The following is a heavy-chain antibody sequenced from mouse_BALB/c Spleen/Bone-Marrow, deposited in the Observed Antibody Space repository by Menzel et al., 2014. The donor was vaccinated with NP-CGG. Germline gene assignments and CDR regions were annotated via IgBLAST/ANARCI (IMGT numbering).Heavy chain of an antibody. CDR3: ARYYNYYFDV. V-gene: IGHV1S81*02. CDR1: GYTFTNYR. J-gene: IGHJ1*01. CDR2: INPSNGRA. D-gene: IGHD1-1*01. Sequence: QVQLQQPGAEVVKPGASVRLSCKTSGYTFTNYRMHWVKQRPGQGLEWIGDINPSNGRATYSEKFKSKATLTVDTSSSTAYMQLSSLTSEDSAVYYCARYYNYYFDVWGAGTTVTVSS.